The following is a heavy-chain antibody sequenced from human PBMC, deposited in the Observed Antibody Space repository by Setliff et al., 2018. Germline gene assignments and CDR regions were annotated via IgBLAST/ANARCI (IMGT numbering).Heavy chain of an antibody. V-gene: IGHV4-38-2*02. CDR3: ARDLGHGGDSDY. D-gene: IGHD2-21*02. Sequence: SETLSLTCTVSGYSISSGYIWGWIRQPPGKGLEWVGNIGHTGSINYNPSLNSRITISRDTSKNQVSLKLNSVTATDTAVYYCARDLGHGGDSDYWGQGILVTVSS. CDR1: GYSISSGYI. J-gene: IGHJ4*02. CDR2: IGHTGSI.